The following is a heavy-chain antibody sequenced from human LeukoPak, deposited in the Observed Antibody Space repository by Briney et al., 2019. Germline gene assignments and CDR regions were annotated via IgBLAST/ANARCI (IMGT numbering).Heavy chain of an antibody. D-gene: IGHD2-15*01. Sequence: GGSLRLSCAASGFTFSSYGMHWVRQAPGKGLEWVAVISYDGSNKYYADSVKGRFTISRDNSKNTLYLQMHSLRAGDTALYYCTREFCGSRAACAGGFYYDVWGRGTLVTVSS. V-gene: IGHV3-30*03. J-gene: IGHJ2*01. CDR2: ISYDGSNK. CDR3: TREFCGSRAACAGGFYYDV. CDR1: GFTFSSYG.